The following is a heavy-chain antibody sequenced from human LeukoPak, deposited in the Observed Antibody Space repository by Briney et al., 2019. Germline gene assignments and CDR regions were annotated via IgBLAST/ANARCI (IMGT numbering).Heavy chain of an antibody. CDR2: ICGGGGDK. CDR3: ARDRYRGEGFDY. CDR1: GFTFSSYG. V-gene: IGHV3-33*01. D-gene: IGHD3-10*01. Sequence: GGSLRLSCAASGFTFSSYGMHWVRQAPGKGLEWVSVICGGGGDKYYADSVKGRFTISKDNSRNTLYLQMNSLRAEDTAVYYCARDRYRGEGFDYWGQGTVVMVSS. J-gene: IGHJ4*02.